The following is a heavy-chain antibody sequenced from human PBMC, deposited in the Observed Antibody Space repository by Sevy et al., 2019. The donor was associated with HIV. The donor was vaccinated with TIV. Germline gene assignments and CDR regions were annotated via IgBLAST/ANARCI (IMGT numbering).Heavy chain of an antibody. V-gene: IGHV4-39*01. CDR1: GGSISSSSYY. D-gene: IGHD2-15*01. Sequence: SETLSLTCTVSGGSISSSSYYWGWIHQPPGKGLEWIGSIYYSGSTYYNPSLKSRVTISVDTSKNQFSLKLSSVTAADTAVYYCARRGYCSGGSCYSRDYWGQGTLVTVSS. CDR3: ARRGYCSGGSCYSRDY. CDR2: IYYSGST. J-gene: IGHJ4*02.